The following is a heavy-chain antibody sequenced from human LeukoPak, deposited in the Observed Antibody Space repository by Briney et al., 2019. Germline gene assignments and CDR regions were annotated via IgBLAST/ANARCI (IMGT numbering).Heavy chain of an antibody. V-gene: IGHV4-61*02. CDR2: IYTSGST. D-gene: IGHD3-10*01. J-gene: IGHJ6*03. CDR3: ARSGWYYYTDV. Sequence: KTSETLSLTCTVSGGSISSGSYYWSWIRQPAGKGLEWIGRIYTSGSTNYNPSLKSRVTISVDTSKNQFSLKLSSVTAADTAVYYCARSGWYYYTDVWGKGTTVTISS. CDR1: GGSISSGSYY.